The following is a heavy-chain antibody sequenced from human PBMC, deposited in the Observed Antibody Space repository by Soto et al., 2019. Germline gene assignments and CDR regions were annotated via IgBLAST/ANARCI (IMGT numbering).Heavy chain of an antibody. CDR2: IKKDGSQI. CDR1: GFSFGSSW. J-gene: IGHJ3*02. V-gene: IGHV3-7*05. CDR3: ARDVSPGHSSLYLEAFDI. Sequence: EVQLVESGGGLVQPGGSLRLSCVAAGFSFGSSWMTWVRQAPGKGLEWVANIKKDGSQISYLDSVMGRFTISRDNAKNSLYLHMNSRGAEDTALYYWARDVSPGHSSLYLEAFDIWGQGTMVTVSS. D-gene: IGHD6-13*01.